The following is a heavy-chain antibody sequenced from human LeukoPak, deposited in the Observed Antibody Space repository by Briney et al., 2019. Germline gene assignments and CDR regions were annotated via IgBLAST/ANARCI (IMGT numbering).Heavy chain of an antibody. Sequence: ASVKVSCKASGYTFTSYDINWVRQATGQGLEWMGWMNPNSGNTGYAQKFQGRVTMTRNTSISTAYMELSSLRSEDTAVYYCARVGWTEAPFGPWGQGTLVTVSS. J-gene: IGHJ5*02. D-gene: IGHD6-19*01. CDR3: ARVGWTEAPFGP. V-gene: IGHV1-8*01. CDR1: GYTFTSYD. CDR2: MNPNSGNT.